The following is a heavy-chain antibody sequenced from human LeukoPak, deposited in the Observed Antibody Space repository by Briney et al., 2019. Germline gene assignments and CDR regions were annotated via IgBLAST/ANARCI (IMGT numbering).Heavy chain of an antibody. J-gene: IGHJ6*02. D-gene: IGHD3-10*01. CDR3: ARLPLGPLEGMDV. V-gene: IGHV5-51*01. Sequence: GESLKISCKGSGYSFTSYWIGWVRQLPGKGLEWMGIIYPGDSDTRYSPSFQGQVTISADKSISTAYLQWSNLKASDTAMYYCARLPLGPLEGMDVWGQGTTVTVSS. CDR1: GYSFTSYW. CDR2: IYPGDSDT.